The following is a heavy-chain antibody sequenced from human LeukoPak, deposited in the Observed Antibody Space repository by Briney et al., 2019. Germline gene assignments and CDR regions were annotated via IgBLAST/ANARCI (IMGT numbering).Heavy chain of an antibody. D-gene: IGHD5-24*01. V-gene: IGHV4-59*08. CDR1: GGSISGYY. J-gene: IGHJ4*02. CDR3: TRHGQNDGYPLDY. CDR2: IHYSGST. Sequence: SETLSLTCTVSGGSISGYYWSWIRQPPGKGLEWIAYIHYSGSTNYNPPLKSRLTISVDTSKNQLSLKLNSVTDADTAVYYCTRHGQNDGYPLDYWGQGTLVSVSS.